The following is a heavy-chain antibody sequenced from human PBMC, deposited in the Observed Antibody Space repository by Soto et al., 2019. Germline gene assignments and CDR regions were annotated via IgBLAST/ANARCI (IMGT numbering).Heavy chain of an antibody. D-gene: IGHD3-22*01. CDR2: ISYDGNNK. CDR1: GFNFNSYA. CDR3: ATSSGSGYQNFFDP. V-gene: IGHV3-30-3*01. J-gene: IGHJ5*02. Sequence: XESLTLSFAASGFNFNSYAMHWVRQAPGEGLEWVAVISYDGNNKYYADSVRGRFTISRDNSKNTLYLQMNSLRTEDTAVYYCATSSGSGYQNFFDPWGQGSLVTVSS.